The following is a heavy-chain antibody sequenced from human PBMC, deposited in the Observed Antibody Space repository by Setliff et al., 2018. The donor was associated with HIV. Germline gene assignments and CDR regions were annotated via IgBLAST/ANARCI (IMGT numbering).Heavy chain of an antibody. CDR2: INHSGST. J-gene: IGHJ2*01. CDR3: ASRRGGLYWYFDL. CDR1: GGSFSGYY. V-gene: IGHV4-34*01. Sequence: PSETLSLTCAVYGGSFSGYYWSWIRKPPGKGLEWIGEINHSGSTNYNPSLKSRVTISVDTSKNQFSLKLSSVTAADTAVYYCASRRGGLYWYFDLWGRGTLVTVSS. D-gene: IGHD3-16*01.